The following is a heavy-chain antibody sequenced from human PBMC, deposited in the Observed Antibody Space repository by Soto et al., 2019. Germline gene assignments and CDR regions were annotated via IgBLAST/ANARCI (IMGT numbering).Heavy chain of an antibody. V-gene: IGHV3-48*02. CDR3: ARDSREYYYYGMDV. CDR1: GFTFSTYT. Sequence: EGQLVESGGGLVQPGGSLRLSCAASGFTFSTYTMNWVRQAPGKGLEWISHISSSSTTIYYADSVKGRFTISRDNAKNSLYLQMDSLRDEDTAVYYCARDSREYYYYGMDVWGQGTTVTVSS. CDR2: ISSSSTTI. J-gene: IGHJ6*02. D-gene: IGHD6-13*01.